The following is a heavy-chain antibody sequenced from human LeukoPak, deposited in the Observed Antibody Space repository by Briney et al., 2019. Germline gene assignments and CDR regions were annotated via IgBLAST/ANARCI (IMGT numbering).Heavy chain of an antibody. D-gene: IGHD1-26*01. CDR3: ARHWPTAWELLAIFDS. CDR2: INHSGSI. Sequence: SETLSLTCAVYGGSFSGYYWSWIRQPPGKGLEWIGEINHSGSINYNPSLKSRLTMSVDTSKNQFSLMLSSVTAADTAVYYCARHWPTAWELLAIFDSWGQGTLVTVSS. J-gene: IGHJ4*02. CDR1: GGSFSGYY. V-gene: IGHV4-34*01.